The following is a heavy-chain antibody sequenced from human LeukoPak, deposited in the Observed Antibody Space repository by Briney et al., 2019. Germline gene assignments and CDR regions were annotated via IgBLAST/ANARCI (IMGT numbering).Heavy chain of an antibody. CDR1: GFTLSSYA. V-gene: IGHV3-23*01. CDR2: ISGSGGST. Sequence: GGSLRLSCAASGFTLSSYAMSWVRQAPGKGLEWVSAISGSGGSTYYADSVKGRFTISRDNSKNTLYLQMNSLRAEDTAVYYCAKGLAARHWFDPWGQGTLVTVSS. D-gene: IGHD6-6*01. J-gene: IGHJ5*02. CDR3: AKGLAARHWFDP.